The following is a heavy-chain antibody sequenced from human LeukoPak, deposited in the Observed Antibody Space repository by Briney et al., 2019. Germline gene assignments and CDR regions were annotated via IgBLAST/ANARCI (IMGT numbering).Heavy chain of an antibody. CDR1: GFTFISYG. CDR2: ISYDGSNK. J-gene: IGHJ4*02. V-gene: IGHV3-30*18. Sequence: GRSLRLSCAASGFTFISYGMHWVRQAPGKGLEWVAVISYDGSNKYYADSVKGRFTISRDNSKNTLYLQMNSLRAEDTAVYYCAKGGSMIVVVIIDYWGPGTLVTVSS. CDR3: AKGGSMIVVVIIDY. D-gene: IGHD3-22*01.